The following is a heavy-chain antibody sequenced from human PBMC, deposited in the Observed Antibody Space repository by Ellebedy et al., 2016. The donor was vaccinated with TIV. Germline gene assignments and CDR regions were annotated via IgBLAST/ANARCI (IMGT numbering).Heavy chain of an antibody. CDR2: ISYGGGLS. J-gene: IGHJ4*02. Sequence: GGSLRLSXAASGFTFSTYALHWVRQAPGKGLEWVAVISYGGGLSLYADSVKGRFTISRDDSKNTLYLQMNSLRADDTAVYYCARGLLPAAFDYWGQGTLVTVSS. CDR3: ARGLLPAAFDY. CDR1: GFTFSTYA. D-gene: IGHD2-2*01. V-gene: IGHV3-30-3*01.